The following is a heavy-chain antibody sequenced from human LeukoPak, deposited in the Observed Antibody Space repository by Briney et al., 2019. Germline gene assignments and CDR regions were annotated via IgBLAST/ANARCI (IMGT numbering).Heavy chain of an antibody. J-gene: IGHJ4*02. CDR3: AIQTGYYGSGSYYKN. CDR1: GDSVSSNSAA. D-gene: IGHD3-10*01. V-gene: IGHV6-1*01. CDR2: TYYRSKWYH. Sequence: SQTLSLTCAISGDSVSSNSAAWNWIRQSPSRGLEWLGRTYYRSKWYHDYAVSVKSRITINPDTSKNQFSLKLSSVTAADTAVYYCAIQTGYYGSGSYYKNWGQGTLVTVSS.